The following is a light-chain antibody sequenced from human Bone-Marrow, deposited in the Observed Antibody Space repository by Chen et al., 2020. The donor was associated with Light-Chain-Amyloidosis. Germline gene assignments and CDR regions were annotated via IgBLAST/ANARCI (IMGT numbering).Light chain of an antibody. Sequence: QSVLTQPRSASGTPGQRVTVSCSGSNSNIGSHYVSWYQQFPGSAPKLLIFRKDQRPAGVPERFSGAKSGTSASLAISGLRSDDDSDFYCAAWDDSLGGVVFGGGTKLTGL. V-gene: IGLV1-47*01. CDR2: RKD. CDR1: NSNIGSHY. J-gene: IGLJ3*02. CDR3: AAWDDSLGGVV.